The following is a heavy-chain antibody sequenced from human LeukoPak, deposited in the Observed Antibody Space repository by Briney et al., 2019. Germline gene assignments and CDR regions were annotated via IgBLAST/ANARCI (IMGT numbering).Heavy chain of an antibody. CDR3: ARGFFGMVINVFNI. CDR2: INYSETT. D-gene: IGHD3-3*01. V-gene: IGHV4-59*01. Sequence: SETLSLTCTVSGGSISSYYWSWIRQPPGKGLEWIGYINYSETTNYNPSLKRRVTISVDTSKNQFSLRLSSVTAVDTAVYYCARGFFGMVINVFNIWGKGKMVTVFS. CDR1: GGSISSYY. J-gene: IGHJ3*02.